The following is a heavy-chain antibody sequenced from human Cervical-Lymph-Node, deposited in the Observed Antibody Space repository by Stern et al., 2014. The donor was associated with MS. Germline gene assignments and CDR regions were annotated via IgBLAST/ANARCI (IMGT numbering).Heavy chain of an antibody. Sequence: QVQLQQWGAGLLKPSETLSLTCGVYGGSLSGYFWSWIRQPPGEGLEWIGEITHTGGTNYNPSLKSRVTISPDTSKNQSSLNLSSVTAADTAVYYCATCGGDCYWGYYYGMGVWGQGTTVTVSS. CDR2: ITHTGGT. CDR3: ATCGGDCYWGYYYGMGV. V-gene: IGHV4-34*01. CDR1: GGSLSGYF. J-gene: IGHJ6*02. D-gene: IGHD2-21*02.